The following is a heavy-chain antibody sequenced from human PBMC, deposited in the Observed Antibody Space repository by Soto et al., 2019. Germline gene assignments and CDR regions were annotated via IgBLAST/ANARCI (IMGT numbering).Heavy chain of an antibody. V-gene: IGHV3-33*01. CDR1: GFSFSNNG. CDR3: ARDAGKGVAPDY. Sequence: QVQLVESGGGVVQPGRSLRLSCSASGFSFSNNGMHWVRQAPGKGLEWVAVIWYDGSKKHYGDSVRGRFTISRDDSKXXXXXXXXXXXXXXXXXXXCARDAGKGVAPDYWGQGTLVTVSS. J-gene: IGHJ4*02. CDR2: IWYDGSKK. D-gene: IGHD6-19*01.